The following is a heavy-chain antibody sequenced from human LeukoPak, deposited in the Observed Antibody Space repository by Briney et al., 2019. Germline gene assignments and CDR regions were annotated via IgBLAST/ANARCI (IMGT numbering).Heavy chain of an antibody. Sequence: TSETLSLTCTVSGGSMNNYYWSWIRQPPGRALEWIGYVHYSGSTNYNPSLKSRVTISVDTSKNQFSLKLSSVTAADTAVYYCARAPGVYYGLWSAGSFDYWGQGTLVTVSS. J-gene: IGHJ4*02. CDR2: VHYSGST. CDR1: GGSMNNYY. D-gene: IGHD3-3*01. V-gene: IGHV4-59*01. CDR3: ARAPGVYYGLWSAGSFDY.